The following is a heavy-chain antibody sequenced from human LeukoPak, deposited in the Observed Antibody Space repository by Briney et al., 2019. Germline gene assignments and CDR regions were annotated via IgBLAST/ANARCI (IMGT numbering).Heavy chain of an antibody. CDR3: VRHERDFDY. J-gene: IGHJ4*02. CDR1: GGTFSSYA. CDR2: IIPIFGTA. Sequence: VKVSCKASGGTFSSYAISWVRQAPGQGLEWMGGIIPIFGTANYAQKFQGRVTITRDTSATTAYMDLRSLRSEDTAVYFCVRHERDFDYWGQGTLVTVSS. D-gene: IGHD1-1*01. V-gene: IGHV1-69*05.